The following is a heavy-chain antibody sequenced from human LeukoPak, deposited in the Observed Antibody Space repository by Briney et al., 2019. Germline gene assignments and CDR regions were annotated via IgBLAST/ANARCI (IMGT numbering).Heavy chain of an antibody. J-gene: IGHJ4*02. V-gene: IGHV3-30*02. CDR1: GFSLGIYG. D-gene: IGHD2-2*01. Sequence: GGSLRLSCTASGFSLGIYGMHWVRQAPGKGPEWMAFMRYNGHDKYYADSVKGRFTISRDNEKNTLSLQLHDLRVEDTAVFYFTKEHCTSWSGDDYFDYWGQGTLVTGSS. CDR3: TKEHCTSWSGDDYFDY. CDR2: MRYNGHDK.